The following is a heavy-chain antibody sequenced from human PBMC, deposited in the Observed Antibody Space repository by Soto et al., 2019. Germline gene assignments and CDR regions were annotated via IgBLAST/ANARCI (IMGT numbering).Heavy chain of an antibody. J-gene: IGHJ4*02. CDR1: GASISGYY. D-gene: IGHD3-22*01. Sequence: PSETLSLTCTVSGASISGYYWSWIRKSAGKGLEWIGYIYYSGSTNYNPSLKSRVTISVDTSKNQFSLKLSSVTAADTAVYYCARWGKTPYYYDSSGYLDYWGQGTLVTVSS. V-gene: IGHV4-59*01. CDR2: IYYSGST. CDR3: ARWGKTPYYYDSSGYLDY.